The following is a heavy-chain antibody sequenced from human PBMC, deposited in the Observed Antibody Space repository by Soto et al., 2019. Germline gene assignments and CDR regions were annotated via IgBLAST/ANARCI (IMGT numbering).Heavy chain of an antibody. D-gene: IGHD3-10*01. Sequence: QMHLVESGGGVVQPGRSLRLSCAASGFTFSNHGIHWVRQAPGKGLEWVAAISYDGNDKWYADSVKGRFTISRDNSKNTVYLQRNGLRSEDMAVYYCANGEGRNGPDTRFDSGGKGTLVTISS. CDR1: GFTFSNHG. CDR2: ISYDGNDK. J-gene: IGHJ4*02. CDR3: ANGEGRNGPDTRFDS. V-gene: IGHV3-30*18.